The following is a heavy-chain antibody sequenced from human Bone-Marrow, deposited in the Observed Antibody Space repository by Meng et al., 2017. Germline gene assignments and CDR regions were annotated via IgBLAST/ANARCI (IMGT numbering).Heavy chain of an antibody. D-gene: IGHD3-10*01. Sequence: SETLSLTCTVPGGSISSSSYYWGWIRQPPGKGREWIGSIYYSGSTYYNPSRKSRVTIAVDTSKNQFSRKLSSVTAADTAVYYCAREICSGLCGSGSYNWFDPWGQGTLVTVSS. J-gene: IGHJ5*02. CDR2: IYYSGST. CDR3: AREICSGLCGSGSYNWFDP. V-gene: IGHV4-39*07. CDR1: GGSISSSSYY.